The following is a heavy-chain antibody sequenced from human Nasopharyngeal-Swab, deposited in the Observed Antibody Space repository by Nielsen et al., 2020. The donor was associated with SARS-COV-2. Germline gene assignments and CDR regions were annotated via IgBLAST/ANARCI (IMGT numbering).Heavy chain of an antibody. CDR3: ARDFSLSAFMVADMGFDY. V-gene: IGHV3-7*01. J-gene: IGHJ4*02. CDR1: GFPFNIYW. D-gene: IGHD2/OR15-2a*01. Sequence: GGSLRLSCAASGFPFNIYWMSWVRQAPGKGLEWVANIKQDGSEKYYVNSVKGRFTISRDNAKNSLYLQMNSLRAEDTAVYYCARDFSLSAFMVADMGFDYWGQGTLVTVSS. CDR2: IKQDGSEK.